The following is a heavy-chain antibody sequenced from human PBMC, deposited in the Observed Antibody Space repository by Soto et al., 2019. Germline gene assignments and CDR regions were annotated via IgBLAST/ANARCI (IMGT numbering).Heavy chain of an antibody. J-gene: IGHJ4*02. CDR3: ERVAY. CDR1: VFTFSRVS. Sequence: GGPLRLSCEASVFTFSRVSMNWVRQVPGKGLEWFASNSSASSETWYADSVKDRFIISRDNAQNSLFLQMNTLRPEDSAIYSCERVAYWGPGTQVTVSS. CDR2: NSSASSET. V-gene: IGHV3-21*01.